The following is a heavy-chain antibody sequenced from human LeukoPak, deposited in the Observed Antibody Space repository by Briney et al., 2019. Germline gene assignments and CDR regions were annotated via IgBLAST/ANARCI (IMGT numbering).Heavy chain of an antibody. CDR1: GYTLTELS. Sequence: GASVKVSCKVSGYTLTELSMHWVRQAPGKGLEWMGGFDPEDGETIYAQKLQGRVTMTTDTSTNTAYMELRSLRSDDTAVYFCARDPGSSSWYGTDYWGQGTLVTVSS. V-gene: IGHV1-24*01. J-gene: IGHJ4*02. D-gene: IGHD6-13*01. CDR2: FDPEDGET. CDR3: ARDPGSSSWYGTDY.